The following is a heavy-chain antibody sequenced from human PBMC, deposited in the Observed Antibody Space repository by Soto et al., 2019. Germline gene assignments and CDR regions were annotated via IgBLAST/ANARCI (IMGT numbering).Heavy chain of an antibody. Sequence: AGGSLRLSCAASGFTFSSYAMSWVRQAPGKGLEWVSAISGSGGSTYYADSVKGRFTIPRDNSKNTLYLQMNSLRAEDTAVYYCAKASKGSNPVQVSDCWGQGTLVTVSS. D-gene: IGHD4-4*01. CDR2: ISGSGGST. CDR1: GFTFSSYA. CDR3: AKASKGSNPVQVSDC. J-gene: IGHJ4*02. V-gene: IGHV3-23*01.